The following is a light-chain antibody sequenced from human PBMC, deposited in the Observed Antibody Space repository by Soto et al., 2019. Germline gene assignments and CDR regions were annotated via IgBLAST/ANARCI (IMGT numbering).Light chain of an antibody. CDR1: QSVSTY. CDR3: PQYGSSST. V-gene: IGKV3-11*01. J-gene: IGKJ1*01. Sequence: EIVFTQSPATLSLSPGERATLSCRASQSVSTYLAWYQQKPGQAPRLLIYDESNRATGIPASFSGSGSATDFTLSISSLEPEDFAVYYCPQYGSSSTFGQGTQVEIK. CDR2: DES.